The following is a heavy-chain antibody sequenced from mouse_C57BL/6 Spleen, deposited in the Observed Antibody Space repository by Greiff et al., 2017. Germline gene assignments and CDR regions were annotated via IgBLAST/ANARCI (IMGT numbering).Heavy chain of an antibody. Sequence: EVHLVESGGGLVQPGGSMKLSCVASGFTFSNYWMNWVRPSPEKGLEWVAQIRLKSDNYATHYAESVKGRFTISRDDSKSSVYLQMNNLRAEDTGIYYCTGGYGSSFYWYFDVWGTGTTVTVSS. V-gene: IGHV6-3*01. J-gene: IGHJ1*03. D-gene: IGHD1-1*01. CDR3: TGGYGSSFYWYFDV. CDR2: IRLKSDNYAT. CDR1: GFTFSNYW.